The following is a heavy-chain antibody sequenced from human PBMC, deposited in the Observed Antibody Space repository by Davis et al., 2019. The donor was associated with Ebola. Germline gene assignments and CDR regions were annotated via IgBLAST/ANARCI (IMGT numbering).Heavy chain of an antibody. Sequence: GESLKISCAASEFTFSSYWMSWVRQAPGKGLEWVANIKQDGSEKYYVDSVKGRFTISRDNAKNSLYLQMNSLRAEDTAVYYCLYGMDVWGQGTTVTVSS. CDR2: IKQDGSEK. CDR1: EFTFSSYW. CDR3: LYGMDV. J-gene: IGHJ6*02. V-gene: IGHV3-7*01.